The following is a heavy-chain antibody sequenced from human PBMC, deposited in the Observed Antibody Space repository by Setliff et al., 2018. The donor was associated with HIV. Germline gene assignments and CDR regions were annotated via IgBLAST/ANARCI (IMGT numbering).Heavy chain of an antibody. Sequence: PGGSLRLSCVASGFTFSGYWMTWVRQAPGKGLQWVSAISGSGDSTYYATSVRGRFTISRDNYETTVYLQMNSLRADDTAVYYCAKRGAASGPYYFDYWGHGTLVTVSS. V-gene: IGHV3-23*01. J-gene: IGHJ4*01. D-gene: IGHD2-15*01. CDR1: GFTFSGYW. CDR2: ISGSGDST. CDR3: AKRGAASGPYYFDY.